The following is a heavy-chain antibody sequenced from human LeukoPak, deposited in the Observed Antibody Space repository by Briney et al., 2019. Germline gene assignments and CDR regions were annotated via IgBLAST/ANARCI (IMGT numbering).Heavy chain of an antibody. Sequence: GESLKISCKASGNSITTYWIGWVRQKPGKGLEWMGLIFPGDSDTKYSPSFQGQVTISADKSISTAYLQWSSLKASDTAMYYCARRGYSYSGYAMIDYWGQGTLVTVSS. J-gene: IGHJ4*02. CDR1: GNSITTYW. D-gene: IGHD5-12*01. CDR3: ARRGYSYSGYAMIDY. CDR2: IFPGDSDT. V-gene: IGHV5-51*01.